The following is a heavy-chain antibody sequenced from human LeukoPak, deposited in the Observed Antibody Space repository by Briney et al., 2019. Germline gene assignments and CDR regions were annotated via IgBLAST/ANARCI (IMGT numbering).Heavy chain of an antibody. CDR2: ISWNSGSI. D-gene: IGHD3-10*01. CDR1: GFTFDDYA. Sequence: GGSLRLSCAASGFTFDDYAMHWVRQAPGKGLEWVSGISWNSGSIGYADSVKGRFTISRDNAKNSPYLQMNSLRAEDTALYYCAKDIGYYGSGKNGMDVWGQGTTVTVSS. J-gene: IGHJ6*02. V-gene: IGHV3-9*01. CDR3: AKDIGYYGSGKNGMDV.